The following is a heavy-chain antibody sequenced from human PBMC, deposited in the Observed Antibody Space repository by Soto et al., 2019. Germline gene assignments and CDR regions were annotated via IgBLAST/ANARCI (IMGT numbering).Heavy chain of an antibody. CDR3: ARMAAAGTSDYYYGMDV. Sequence: GASVKVSCKASGGTFSSYAISWVRQAPGQGLEWMGGIIPIFGTANYAQKFQGRVTITADESTSTAYMEPSSLRSEDTAVYYCARMAAAGTSDYYYGMDVWGQGTTVTVSS. CDR1: GGTFSSYA. D-gene: IGHD6-13*01. CDR2: IIPIFGTA. J-gene: IGHJ6*02. V-gene: IGHV1-69*13.